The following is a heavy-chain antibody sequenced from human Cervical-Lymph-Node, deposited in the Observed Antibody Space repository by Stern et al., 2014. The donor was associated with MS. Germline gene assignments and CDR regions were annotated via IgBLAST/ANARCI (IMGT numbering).Heavy chain of an antibody. CDR1: GGTFSSYA. Sequence: VQLVESGAEVKRPGSSGKVSCKASGGTFSSYAISWGRQAPGQWLEWMGGIIPILGTANYAQKFQGRVTITADESTSTAYMELSSLRSEDTAVYYCARGELKEGLVRGMDVWGQGTTVTVSS. J-gene: IGHJ6*02. CDR3: ARGELKEGLVRGMDV. D-gene: IGHD1-26*01. CDR2: IIPILGTA. V-gene: IGHV1-69*01.